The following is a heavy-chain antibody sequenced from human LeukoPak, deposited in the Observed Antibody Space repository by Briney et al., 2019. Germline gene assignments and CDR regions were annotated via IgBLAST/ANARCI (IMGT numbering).Heavy chain of an antibody. Sequence: KPSETLSLTCAVYGGSFSGYYWSWIRQPPGKGLEWIGEINHSGSTNYNPSLKSRVTISVDTSKNQFSLKLSSVTAADTAVYYCARRVHDDVGESYRPIDYWGQGTLVTVSS. CDR2: INHSGST. J-gene: IGHJ4*02. CDR1: GGSFSGYY. CDR3: ARRVHDDVGESYRPIDY. V-gene: IGHV4-34*01. D-gene: IGHD3-16*02.